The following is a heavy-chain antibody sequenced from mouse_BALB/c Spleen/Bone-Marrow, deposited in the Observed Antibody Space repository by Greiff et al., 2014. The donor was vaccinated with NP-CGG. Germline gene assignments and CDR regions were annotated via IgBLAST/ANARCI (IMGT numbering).Heavy chain of an antibody. J-gene: IGHJ2*01. CDR1: GFNIKDTY. CDR2: IDPANVNT. CDR3: ASYVYGYYFDY. D-gene: IGHD1-1*01. Sequence: EVKLLESGAELVKPGASVKLSCTASGFNIKDTYMHWVKQWPEQGLEWIGRIDPANVNTKYDPKFQGKATITADTSSNTAYLQLSSLTSEDTAVYYCASYVYGYYFDYWGQGTTLTVSS. V-gene: IGHV14-3*02.